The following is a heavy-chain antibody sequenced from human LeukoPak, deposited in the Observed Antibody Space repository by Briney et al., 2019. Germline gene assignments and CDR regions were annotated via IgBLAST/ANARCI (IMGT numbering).Heavy chain of an antibody. V-gene: IGHV3-48*04. Sequence: GGSLRPSCAASGFTFSSYSMNWVRQAPGKGLEWVSYISSSSSTIYYADSVKGRFTISRDNAKNSLYLQMNSLRAEDTAVYYCATYSSLNRREFQFWGQGTLLTVSS. CDR1: GFTFSSYS. J-gene: IGHJ1*01. CDR2: ISSSSSTI. CDR3: ATYSSLNRREFQF. D-gene: IGHD3-22*01.